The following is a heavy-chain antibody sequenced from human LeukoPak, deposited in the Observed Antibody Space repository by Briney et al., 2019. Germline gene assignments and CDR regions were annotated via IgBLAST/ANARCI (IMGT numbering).Heavy chain of an antibody. CDR2: INPNNGGT. Sequence: ASVKVSCKASGYTFTAYYMHWVRQAPGHGLEWMGWINPNNGGTSYAQKFQGRVTMTRDTSISTAYMDLSRLRSDDTAVYYCATPLHYYGSGTYYDYWGQGTLVTVSS. V-gene: IGHV1-2*02. CDR1: GYTFTAYY. CDR3: ATPLHYYGSGTYYDY. D-gene: IGHD3-10*01. J-gene: IGHJ4*02.